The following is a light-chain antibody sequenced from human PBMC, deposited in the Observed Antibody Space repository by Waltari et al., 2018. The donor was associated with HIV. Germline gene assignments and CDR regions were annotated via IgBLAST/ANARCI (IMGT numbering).Light chain of an antibody. J-gene: IGKJ5*01. V-gene: IGKV3-11*01. Sequence: EIVLTQSPATLSLSPGETASLSCRASDNVGRYLAWYQQKPGQVPRLLIYDVSKRATGIPARFSGSGSGTDFTLTISSLEHEDFAVYYCQQRHTWFTVGQGTRLEIK. CDR3: QQRHTWFT. CDR2: DVS. CDR1: DNVGRY.